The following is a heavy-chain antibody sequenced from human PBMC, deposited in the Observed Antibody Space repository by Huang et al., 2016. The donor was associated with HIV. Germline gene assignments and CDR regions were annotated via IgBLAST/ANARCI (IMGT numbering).Heavy chain of an antibody. CDR2: IYYNGDT. CDR1: GGSISSGGYT. J-gene: IGHJ3*02. Sequence: QVQLHESGPGLVKPSQTLSLTCTVSGGSISSGGYTYNCRRQPPGKGLEWIGYIYYNGDTYYNPALKSRVSISVETSKNQFSLKLSSMTDADTAVYYCAREGFYDLWSAFRRAVDAFDTWGQGTKVTVSS. CDR3: AREGFYDLWSAFRRAVDAFDT. V-gene: IGHV4-30-4*08. D-gene: IGHD3-3*01.